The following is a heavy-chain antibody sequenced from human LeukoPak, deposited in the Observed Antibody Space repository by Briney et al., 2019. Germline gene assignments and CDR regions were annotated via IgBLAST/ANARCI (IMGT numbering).Heavy chain of an antibody. V-gene: IGHV3-48*01. Sequence: PGGSLRLSCAASGFTFSSYSMNWVRQAPGKGLEWVSYISSSSSTIYYADSVKGRFTISRDNAKNSLYLQMNSLRAEDTAVYYCAKDEAGSSSFFDYWGQGTLVTVSS. D-gene: IGHD6-13*01. CDR1: GFTFSSYS. CDR2: ISSSSSTI. J-gene: IGHJ4*02. CDR3: AKDEAGSSSFFDY.